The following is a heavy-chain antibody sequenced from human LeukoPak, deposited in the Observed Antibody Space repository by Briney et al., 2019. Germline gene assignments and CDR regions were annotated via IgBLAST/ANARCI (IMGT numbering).Heavy chain of an antibody. D-gene: IGHD3-10*01. CDR1: GGSVSSGSYY. CDR2: IYYSGST. Sequence: SETLSLTCTVSGGSVSSGSYYWSWIRQPPGTGLEWIGYIYYSGSTNYNPSLKSRVTISVDTSKNQFSLKLSSVTAADTAVYYCARDPYGEGNFDYWGQGTLVTVSS. CDR3: ARDPYGEGNFDY. J-gene: IGHJ4*02. V-gene: IGHV4-61*01.